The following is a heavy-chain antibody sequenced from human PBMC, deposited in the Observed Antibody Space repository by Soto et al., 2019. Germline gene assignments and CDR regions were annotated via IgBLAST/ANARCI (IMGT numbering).Heavy chain of an antibody. D-gene: IGHD6-19*01. J-gene: IGHJ3*02. CDR1: GGPIRSYP. V-gene: IGHV4-34*01. CDR2: IKHSGSS. Sequence: SETPSLTCRGSGGPIRSYPRSWVRQPAGKGLELIGKIKHSGSSNYNPSLRSRVSISVDMSKKQFSLRLTSVTDADTAVYYCARGGSSDWQVALDIWGQGTMVTVSS. CDR3: ARGGSSDWQVALDI.